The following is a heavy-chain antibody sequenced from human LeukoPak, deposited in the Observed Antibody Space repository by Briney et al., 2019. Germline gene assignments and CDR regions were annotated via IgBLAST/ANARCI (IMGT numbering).Heavy chain of an antibody. CDR2: IYYSGNT. V-gene: IGHV4-39*01. Sequence: SETLSLTCTVSGGSISSSRYYWGWIRQPPGKGLEWIGSIYYSGNTYYSPSLKSRVTMSVDTSENQFSLKLTSVTAADTAVYYCARPTTFYYYYMDVWGKGTTVTVSS. CDR1: GGSISSSRYY. J-gene: IGHJ6*03. D-gene: IGHD4-17*01. CDR3: ARPTTFYYYYMDV.